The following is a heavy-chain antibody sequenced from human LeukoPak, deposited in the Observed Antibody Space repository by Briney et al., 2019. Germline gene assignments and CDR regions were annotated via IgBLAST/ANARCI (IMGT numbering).Heavy chain of an antibody. Sequence: SETLSLTCSVSGGSISSYYWSWIRQLPGKGLEYIGYIYYSGSTYYNPSLKSRVTISADTSNNQFSLKLRSVTAADTAVYYCARGNGYGGLDHWGQGTVVTVSS. CDR3: ARGNGYGGLDH. CDR2: IYYSGST. CDR1: GGSISSYY. V-gene: IGHV4-59*01. D-gene: IGHD5-18*01. J-gene: IGHJ4*02.